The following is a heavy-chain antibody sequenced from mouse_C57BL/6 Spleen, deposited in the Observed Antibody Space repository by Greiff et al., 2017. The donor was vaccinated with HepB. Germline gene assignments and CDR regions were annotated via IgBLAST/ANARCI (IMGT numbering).Heavy chain of an antibody. J-gene: IGHJ4*01. CDR3: ARRTTVVPYAMDY. CDR1: GYTFTSYW. V-gene: IGHV1-52*01. CDR2: IDPSDSET. D-gene: IGHD1-1*01. Sequence: VQLQQPGAELVRPGSSVKLSCTASGYTFTSYWMHWVKQRPIQGLEWIGNIDPSDSETHYNQKFKDKATLTVDKSSSTAYMQLSSLTSEDSAVYYCARRTTVVPYAMDYWGQGTSVTVSS.